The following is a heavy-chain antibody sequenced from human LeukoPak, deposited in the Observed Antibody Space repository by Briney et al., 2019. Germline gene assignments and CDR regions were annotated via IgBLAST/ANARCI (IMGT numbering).Heavy chain of an antibody. J-gene: IGHJ3*02. V-gene: IGHV1-69*04. D-gene: IGHD1-1*01. CDR2: IIPILGIA. Sequence: SVMVSCKASGGTFSSYAISWVRQAPGQGLEWMGRIIPILGIANYAQKFQGRVTITADKSTSTAYMELSSLRSEDTAVYYCARATGEGRTAFDIWGQGTMVTVSS. CDR3: ARATGEGRTAFDI. CDR1: GGTFSSYA.